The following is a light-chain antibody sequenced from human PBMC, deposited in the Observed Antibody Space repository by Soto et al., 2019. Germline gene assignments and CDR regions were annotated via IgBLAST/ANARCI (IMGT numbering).Light chain of an antibody. CDR3: QQYKSFSWT. V-gene: IGKV1-5*01. CDR1: QSVSTW. Sequence: DIQMTQSPSTLSASVGDRVTITCRASQSVSTWLAWYQQKPGRAPKLLIYAASSLESGVPSRFSGSGSGTEFTLTISSLQPDDFATYYCQQYKSFSWTFGQGTKVDIK. J-gene: IGKJ1*01. CDR2: AAS.